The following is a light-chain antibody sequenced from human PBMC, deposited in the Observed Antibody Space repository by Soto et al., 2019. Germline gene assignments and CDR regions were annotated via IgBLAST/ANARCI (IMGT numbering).Light chain of an antibody. CDR3: GSYTSITTLVV. CDR2: DVS. Sequence: QSALTQPASVSGSPGQSITISCTGTSSDVGGYNYVSWYQHHPGKAPKLMIYDVSNRPSGVSNRFSGSKSGNTASLTISGLQAEDEADYYCGSYTSITTLVVFGGGTKLTVL. J-gene: IGLJ2*01. V-gene: IGLV2-14*03. CDR1: SSDVGGYNY.